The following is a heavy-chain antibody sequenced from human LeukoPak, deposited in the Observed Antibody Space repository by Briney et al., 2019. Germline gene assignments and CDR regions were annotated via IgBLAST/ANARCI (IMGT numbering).Heavy chain of an antibody. J-gene: IGHJ4*02. CDR2: IIPILGIA. V-gene: IGHV1-69*04. CDR3: ASSGIVATYGSGSYFNFDY. CDR1: GGTFSSYA. D-gene: IGHD3-10*01. Sequence: SVKVSCKASGGTFSSYAISWVRQAPGQGLEWMGRIIPILGIANYAQKFQGRVTVTADKSTSTAYMELSSLRSEDTAVYYCASSGIVATYGSGSYFNFDYWGQGTLVTVSS.